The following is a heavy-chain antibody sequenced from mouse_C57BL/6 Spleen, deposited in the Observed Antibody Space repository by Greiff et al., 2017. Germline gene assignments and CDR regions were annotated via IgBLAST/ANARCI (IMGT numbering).Heavy chain of an antibody. CDR3: ARTNWDYAMDY. J-gene: IGHJ4*01. D-gene: IGHD4-1*01. Sequence: DVKLVESGGGLVKPGGSLKLSCAASGFTFSDYGMHWVRQAPEKGLEWVAYISSGSSTIYYADTVKGRFTISRDNAKNTLFLQMTSLRSEDTAMYYCARTNWDYAMDYRGQGTSVTVSS. CDR1: GFTFSDYG. V-gene: IGHV5-17*01. CDR2: ISSGSSTI.